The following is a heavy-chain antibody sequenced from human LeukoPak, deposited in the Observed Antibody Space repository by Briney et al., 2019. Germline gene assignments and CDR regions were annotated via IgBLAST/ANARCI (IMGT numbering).Heavy chain of an antibody. J-gene: IGHJ6*03. D-gene: IGHD1-26*01. CDR2: ISSSSRFI. CDR1: GFTFNSYS. CDR3: TKDGGGSSFGYYYYMDV. Sequence: PGGSLRLSCAASGFTFNSYSMNWFRQAPGKGLEWVSSISSSSRFIYYADSVKGRFTISRDNSKNTLYLQMNSLRAEDTAVYYCTKDGGGSSFGYYYYMDVWGKGTTVTISS. V-gene: IGHV3-21*01.